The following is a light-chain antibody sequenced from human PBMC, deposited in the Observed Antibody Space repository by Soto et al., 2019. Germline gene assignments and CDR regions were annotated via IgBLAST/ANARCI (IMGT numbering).Light chain of an antibody. Sequence: QSALTQPASVSGSPGQSITMSCTGASSDVGGYKYVSWYQQHPGKAPKLMIYEVSNRPSGVSYRFSGSKSGNTASLTISGLQAEDEADYYCASYRSGSSHVFGTGTKVTVL. J-gene: IGLJ1*01. CDR1: SSDVGGYKY. CDR3: ASYRSGSSHV. V-gene: IGLV2-14*01. CDR2: EVS.